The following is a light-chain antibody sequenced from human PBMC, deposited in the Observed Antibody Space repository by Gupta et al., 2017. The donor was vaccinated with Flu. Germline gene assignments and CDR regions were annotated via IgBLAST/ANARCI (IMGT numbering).Light chain of an antibody. V-gene: IGKV3-15*01. CDR3: QQYNNWPPAYT. CDR1: QSVSSN. CDR2: GAS. J-gene: IGKJ2*01. Sequence: RATLSCRASQSVSSNLAWYQQKPGQAPRLLLYGASSRATGIPARFSGSGSGTDFTLTISGLQSEDFAVYYCQQYNNWPPAYTFGQGTKLEIK.